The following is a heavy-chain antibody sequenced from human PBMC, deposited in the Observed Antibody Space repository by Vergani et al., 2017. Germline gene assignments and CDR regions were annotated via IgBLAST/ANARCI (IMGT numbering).Heavy chain of an antibody. V-gene: IGHV1-69*12. Sequence: QVQLVQSGAVVKKPGSSVKVSCKASVGTFSSYALSWVRQAPGQGLEWMGGIIPIFGTANYAQKFQGRVTITADESTSTAYMELSSPRSEDTAVYYCARRAYYDILTGYTWFDPWGEGSLVTVSP. D-gene: IGHD3-9*01. J-gene: IGHJ5*02. CDR2: IIPIFGTA. CDR1: VGTFSSYA. CDR3: ARRAYYDILTGYTWFDP.